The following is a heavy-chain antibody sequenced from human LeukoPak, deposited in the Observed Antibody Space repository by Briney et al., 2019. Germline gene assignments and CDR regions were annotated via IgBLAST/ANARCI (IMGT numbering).Heavy chain of an antibody. Sequence: SQTLSLTCAVSGGSISSGGYSWSWIRQPPGKGLEWIGYIYHSGSTYYNPSLKSRVTISVDTSKNQFSLKLSSVTAADTAVYYCARGLVGGAPHDAFDIWGQGTMVTVSS. CDR3: ARGLVGGAPHDAFDI. D-gene: IGHD2-15*01. J-gene: IGHJ3*02. CDR2: IYHSGST. CDR1: GGSISSGGYS. V-gene: IGHV4-30-2*01.